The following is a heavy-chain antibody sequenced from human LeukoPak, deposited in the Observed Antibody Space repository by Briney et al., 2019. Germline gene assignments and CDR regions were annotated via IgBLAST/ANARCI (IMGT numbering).Heavy chain of an antibody. J-gene: IGHJ6*02. CDR3: AREAGLALYYYYGMDV. Sequence: PGGSLRLSCAASGFIFSDYYMTWIRQAPGEGLEWLSYISGSGGSIYYTDSVKGRFTITRDNAKNSLYLQMNSLRAEDTAVYYCAREAGLALYYYYGMDVWGQGTTVTVSS. CDR2: ISGSGGSI. V-gene: IGHV3-11*01. D-gene: IGHD3-10*01. CDR1: GFIFSDYY.